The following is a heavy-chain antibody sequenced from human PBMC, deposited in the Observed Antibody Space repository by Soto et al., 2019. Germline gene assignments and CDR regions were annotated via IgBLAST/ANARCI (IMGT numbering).Heavy chain of an antibody. D-gene: IGHD6-6*01. V-gene: IGHV4-30-4*01. CDR2: IYYSGST. Sequence: PSETLSLTCTVSGGSISSGDYYWSWIRQPPGKGLEWIGYIYYSGSTYHNPSLKSRVTISVDTSKNQFSLKLSSVTAADTAVYYCARTFLSIAARNYYYYYGMDVWGQGTTVTVSS. CDR1: GGSISSGDYY. CDR3: ARTFLSIAARNYYYYYGMDV. J-gene: IGHJ6*02.